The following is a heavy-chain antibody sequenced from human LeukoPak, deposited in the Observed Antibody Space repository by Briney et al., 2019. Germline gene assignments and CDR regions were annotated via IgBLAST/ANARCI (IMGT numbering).Heavy chain of an antibody. Sequence: GGSLRLSCAASGFTFSSYSMNWVRQAPGKGLEWVSYISSGSSTTYYADSVKGRFTTSRDNAKNSLYLQMNSLRAEDTAVYYCARDIIATPPGYWGQGTLVTVSS. CDR3: ARDIIATPPGY. V-gene: IGHV3-48*01. J-gene: IGHJ4*02. CDR1: GFTFSSYS. D-gene: IGHD6-6*01. CDR2: ISSGSSTT.